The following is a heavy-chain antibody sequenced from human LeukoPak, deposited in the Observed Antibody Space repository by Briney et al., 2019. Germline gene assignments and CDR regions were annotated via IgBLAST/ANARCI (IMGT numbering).Heavy chain of an antibody. CDR1: GGSFSGYY. J-gene: IGHJ5*02. CDR3: ARQVLRYFDWLSRANWFDP. CDR2: INHSGST. V-gene: IGHV4-34*01. D-gene: IGHD3-9*01. Sequence: SETLSLTCAVYGGSFSGYYWSWIRQPPGKGLEWIGEINHSGSTNYNPSLKSRVTISVDTSKNQFSLKLSSVTAADTAVYYCARQVLRYFDWLSRANWFDPWGQGTLVTVSS.